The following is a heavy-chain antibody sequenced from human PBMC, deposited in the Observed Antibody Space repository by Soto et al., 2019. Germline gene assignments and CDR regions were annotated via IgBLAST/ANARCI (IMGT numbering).Heavy chain of an antibody. J-gene: IGHJ4*02. CDR1: GGSISSGDYY. D-gene: IGHD3-22*01. CDR2: IYYSGST. Sequence: QVPLQESGPGLVKPSQTLSLTCTVSGGSISSGDYYWSWIRQPPGTGLEWIGYIYYSGSTYYNPSLKSRVTISVDTSKNLFALKLSSVTAADTAVYYFASAQYYYDSSGYYHPKEMFDYWCQGTLVTVCS. V-gene: IGHV4-30-4*01. CDR3: ASAQYYYDSSGYYHPKEMFDY.